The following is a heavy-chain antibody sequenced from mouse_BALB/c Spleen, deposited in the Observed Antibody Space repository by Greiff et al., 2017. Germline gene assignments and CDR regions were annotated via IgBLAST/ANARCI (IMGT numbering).Heavy chain of an antibody. D-gene: IGHD1-1*01. CDR1: GYAFSSYW. V-gene: IGHV1-80*01. CDR3: ARLNYYGSSYGYFDV. J-gene: IGHJ1*01. Sequence: QVHVKQSGAELVRPGSSVKISCKASGYAFSSYWMNWVKQRPGQGLEWIGQIYPGDGDTNYNGKFKGKATLTADKSSSTAYMQLSSLTSEDSAVYFCARLNYYGSSYGYFDVWGAGTTVTVSS. CDR2: IYPGDGDT.